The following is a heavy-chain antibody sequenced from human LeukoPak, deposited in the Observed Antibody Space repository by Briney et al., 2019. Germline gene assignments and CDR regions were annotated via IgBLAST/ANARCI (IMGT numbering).Heavy chain of an antibody. Sequence: PGGSLRLSCAAPGFTFTSYWMHWVRHVPGRGGMWVSAIDNDGGRTNYADSVKGRSTISRDNAKSTLYLQMTNLGAEDTAVYYCVRGGFGHAMDVWGQGTTVTVSS. CDR2: IDNDGGRT. CDR1: GFTFTSYW. V-gene: IGHV3-74*01. J-gene: IGHJ6*02. CDR3: VRGGFGHAMDV. D-gene: IGHD3-10*01.